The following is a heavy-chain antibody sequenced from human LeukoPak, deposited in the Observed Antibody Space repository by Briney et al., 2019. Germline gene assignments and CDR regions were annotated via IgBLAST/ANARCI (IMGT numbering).Heavy chain of an antibody. CDR3: ARDSPPEDYCSGGSCYPIYFDY. Sequence: KPSETLSLTCTVSGGSISSSSYYWGWIRQPPGKGLEWIGSIYYSGSTYYNPSLKSRVTISVDTSKNQFTLKLSSVTAADTAVYYCARDSPPEDYCSGGSCYPIYFDYWGQGTLVTVSS. V-gene: IGHV4-39*06. CDR2: IYYSGST. D-gene: IGHD2-15*01. CDR1: GGSISSSSYY. J-gene: IGHJ4*02.